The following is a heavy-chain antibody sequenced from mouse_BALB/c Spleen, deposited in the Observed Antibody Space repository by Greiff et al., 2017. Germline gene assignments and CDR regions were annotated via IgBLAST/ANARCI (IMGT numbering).Heavy chain of an antibody. CDR3: ARTVTIYYDYDGAMDY. V-gene: IGHV1S137*01. J-gene: IGHJ4*01. CDR1: GYTFTDYA. Sequence: VQLQQSGAELVRPGVSVKISCKGSGYTFTDYAMPWVKQSHAKSLEWIGVISTYYGDASYNQKFKGKATMSVDKSSSTAYMELARLTSEDSAIYYCARTVTIYYDYDGAMDYWGQGTSVTVSS. CDR2: ISTYYGDA. D-gene: IGHD2-4*01.